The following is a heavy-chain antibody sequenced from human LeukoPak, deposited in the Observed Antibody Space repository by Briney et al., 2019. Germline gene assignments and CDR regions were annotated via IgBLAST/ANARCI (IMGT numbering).Heavy chain of an antibody. CDR1: GYTFTGYY. J-gene: IGHJ4*02. CDR3: VTCTSGVRADFDY. D-gene: IGHD2-8*01. CDR2: INPNSGGT. Sequence: ASVKVSCKASGYTFTGYYMHWVRQAPGQGLEWMGWINPNSGGTNYAQKFQGRVTMTRDTSISTAYMELSRLRSDDTAVYYCVTCTSGVRADFDYWGQGTLVTVSS. V-gene: IGHV1-2*02.